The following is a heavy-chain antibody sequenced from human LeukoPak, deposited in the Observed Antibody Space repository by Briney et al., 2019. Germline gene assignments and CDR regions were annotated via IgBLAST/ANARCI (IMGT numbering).Heavy chain of an antibody. Sequence: PGGSLRLSCAASGFTFNSHWMNWVRQAPGKGLEWVSSITSSSSYIYYADSVKGRFTMSRDNAKNSLYLQMNSLRAEDTAVYYCARDFGGYNNDYWGQGTLVTVSS. J-gene: IGHJ4*02. CDR3: ARDFGGYNNDY. CDR1: GFTFNSHW. D-gene: IGHD5-24*01. V-gene: IGHV3-21*01. CDR2: ITSSSSYI.